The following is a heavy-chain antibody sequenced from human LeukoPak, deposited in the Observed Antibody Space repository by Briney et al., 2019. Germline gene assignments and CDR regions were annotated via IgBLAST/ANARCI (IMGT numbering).Heavy chain of an antibody. CDR1: GGSISSYY. CDR2: IYYSGST. V-gene: IGHV4-59*01. J-gene: IGHJ4*02. Sequence: PSETLSLTCTVSGGSISSYYWSWIRQPPGKGLEWIGYIYYSGSTNYNLSLKSRVTISVDTSKNQFSLKVSSVTAADTAVYYCARGGDGYNDFDYWGQGILVTVSS. D-gene: IGHD5-24*01. CDR3: ARGGDGYNDFDY.